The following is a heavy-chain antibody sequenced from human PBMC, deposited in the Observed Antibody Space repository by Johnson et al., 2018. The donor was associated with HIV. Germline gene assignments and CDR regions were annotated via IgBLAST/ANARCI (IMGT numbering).Heavy chain of an antibody. V-gene: IGHV3-9*01. CDR2: ISWTRDRT. CDR3: AKGELTGWSTDALDI. D-gene: IGHD3-9*01. CDR1: GFRIDDYS. J-gene: IGHJ3*02. Sequence: VQLVESGGGLEQPGRSLRLSCAASGFRIDDYSMHWVRQVPGKGLGWVSRISWTRDRTDYADSVQGRFTISRDKAKNSLYLQMSSLRPEDTALYYCAKGELTGWSTDALDIRGQGTMVTVSS.